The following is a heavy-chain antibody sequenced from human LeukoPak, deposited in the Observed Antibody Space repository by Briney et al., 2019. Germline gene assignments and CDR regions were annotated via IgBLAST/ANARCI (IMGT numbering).Heavy chain of an antibody. CDR2: IWYDGINK. CDR3: ARDYYDSSGQLHAGAHAFDI. Sequence: GGSLRLSCAVSGLTFSDYRMIWVRQAPGKGLEWVAIIWYDGINKYCADSVKGRFTISRDNSKNTLYLQMNSLRAEDTAVYYCARDYYDSSGQLHAGAHAFDIWGQGTMVTVSS. V-gene: IGHV3-33*08. J-gene: IGHJ3*02. D-gene: IGHD3-22*01. CDR1: GLTFSDYR.